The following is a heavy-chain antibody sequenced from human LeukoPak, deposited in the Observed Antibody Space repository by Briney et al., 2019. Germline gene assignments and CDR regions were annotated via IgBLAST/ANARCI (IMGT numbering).Heavy chain of an antibody. V-gene: IGHV1-69*05. D-gene: IGHD7-27*01. J-gene: IGHJ3*02. CDR1: GGTFSSNA. Sequence: ASVKVSCKASGGTFSSNAISWVRQAPGQGLEWMGDIIPSFATVNYAQKFQGGVTITTDESTSTVDMELTSLRSDDTAVYYCTKDEHWGSGFEIWGRGTMVTVSS. CDR3: TKDEHWGSGFEI. CDR2: IIPSFATV.